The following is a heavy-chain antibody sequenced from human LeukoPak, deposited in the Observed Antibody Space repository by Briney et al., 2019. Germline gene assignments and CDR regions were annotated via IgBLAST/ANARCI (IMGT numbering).Heavy chain of an antibody. D-gene: IGHD7-27*01. CDR3: ARDYVWGSSESDY. Sequence: GRSLRLSCVASGFTFSNYWMTWFRQTPGKGLEWVGNINQDGSEKYYLDSVRGRFTISRDNAKNSLYLQMNSLGVEDTAIYYCARDYVWGSSESDYWGQGTLVTVSS. CDR1: GFTFSNYW. V-gene: IGHV3-7*01. CDR2: INQDGSEK. J-gene: IGHJ4*02.